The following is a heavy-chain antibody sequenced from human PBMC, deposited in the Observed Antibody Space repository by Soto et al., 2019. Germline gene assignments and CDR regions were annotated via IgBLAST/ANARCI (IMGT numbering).Heavy chain of an antibody. CDR1: GQSFSGHS. D-gene: IGHD1-1*01. J-gene: IGHJ4*02. CDR2: INESGST. V-gene: IGHV4-34*01. CDR3: ARGSGIVALPGELEDVKYDY. Sequence: QVQLQQWGAGLVKPSETLCLSCAVYGQSFSGHSWAWIRQPPGKGLEWIGEINESGSTYYNPSLKSRVTISTDTSKNQFSLKLSSVSAADTAAYFCARGSGIVALPGELEDVKYDYWGQGTLVNVSS.